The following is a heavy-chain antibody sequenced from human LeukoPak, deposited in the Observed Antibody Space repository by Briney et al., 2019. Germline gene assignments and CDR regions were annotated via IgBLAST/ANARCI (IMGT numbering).Heavy chain of an antibody. V-gene: IGHV4-34*01. D-gene: IGHD3-10*01. J-gene: IGHJ6*03. Sequence: SETLSLTCAVYGGSFSGYYWSWIRQPPGKGLEWIGEINHSGSTNYNPSLKSRVTISVDTSKNQFSLKLSSVTAADTAAYYCARGAMVRGVIKRGYYYYMDVWGKGTTVTVSS. CDR1: GGSFSGYY. CDR2: INHSGST. CDR3: ARGAMVRGVIKRGYYYYMDV.